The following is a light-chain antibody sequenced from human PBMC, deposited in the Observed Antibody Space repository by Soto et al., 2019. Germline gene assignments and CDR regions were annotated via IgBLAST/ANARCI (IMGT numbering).Light chain of an antibody. Sequence: EIVLTQSPGTLSLSPGERATLSCRASESVSDNYLAWYQQRSGQAPRLVIYGASSRASAVPDRFSGSGSGADFTLTISRLEPEDVAVYYCQQYGSSPLTVGGGTKVEIK. CDR3: QQYGSSPLT. CDR1: ESVSDNY. J-gene: IGKJ4*01. V-gene: IGKV3-20*01. CDR2: GAS.